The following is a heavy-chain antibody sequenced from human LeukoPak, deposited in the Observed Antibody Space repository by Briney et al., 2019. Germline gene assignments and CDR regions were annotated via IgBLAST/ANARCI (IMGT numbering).Heavy chain of an antibody. CDR3: ARLGHCSSTSCCDGLFDY. CDR1: GGSISSYY. V-gene: IGHV4-59*08. J-gene: IGHJ4*02. D-gene: IGHD2-2*01. Sequence: SETLSLTCTVSGGSISSYYWSWIRQPPGKGLEWIGYIYYSGSTNYNPSLKSRVTISVDTSKNQFSLKLSSVTAADTAVYYCARLGHCSSTSCCDGLFDYWGQGTLVTVSS. CDR2: IYYSGST.